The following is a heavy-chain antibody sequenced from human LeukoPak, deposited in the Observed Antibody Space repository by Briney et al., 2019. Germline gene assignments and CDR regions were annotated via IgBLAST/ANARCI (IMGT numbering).Heavy chain of an antibody. D-gene: IGHD5-18*01. Sequence: GGSLRLSCAASGFTFNDYWMHWVRQAPGKGLVWVSHINNDGSITNYADSVKGRFTVSRDNAKNTLYLQMNSLRAEDTAVYYCASPKSGYSYASFDYWGQGTLVTVSS. CDR1: GFTFNDYW. V-gene: IGHV3-74*01. J-gene: IGHJ4*02. CDR3: ASPKSGYSYASFDY. CDR2: INNDGSIT.